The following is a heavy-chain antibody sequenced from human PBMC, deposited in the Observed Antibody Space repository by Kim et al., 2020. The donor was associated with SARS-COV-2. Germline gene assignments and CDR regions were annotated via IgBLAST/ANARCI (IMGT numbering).Heavy chain of an antibody. Sequence: GESLQISCKGSGYSFTSYWIGWVRQMPGKGLEWMGIIYPGDSDTRYSPSFQGQVTISADKSISTAYLQWSSLKASDTAMYYCARRRGYSGSGQNYYGMDVWGQGTTVTVSS. J-gene: IGHJ6*02. D-gene: IGHD5-12*01. CDR2: IYPGDSDT. CDR3: ARRRGYSGSGQNYYGMDV. CDR1: GYSFTSYW. V-gene: IGHV5-51*01.